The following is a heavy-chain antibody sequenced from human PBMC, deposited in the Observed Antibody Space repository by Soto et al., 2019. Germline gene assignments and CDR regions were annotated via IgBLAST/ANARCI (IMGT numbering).Heavy chain of an antibody. CDR3: ARESKGADYDFWSGYYLDDYYYYMDV. J-gene: IGHJ6*03. D-gene: IGHD3-3*01. CDR1: GGSISSYY. Sequence: SETLSLTCTVSGGSISSYYWSWIRQPPGKGLEWIGYIYYSGSTNYNPSLKSRVTISVDTSKNQFSLKLSSVTAADTAVYYCARESKGADYDFWSGYYLDDYYYYMDVWGKGTTVTVSS. CDR2: IYYSGST. V-gene: IGHV4-59*01.